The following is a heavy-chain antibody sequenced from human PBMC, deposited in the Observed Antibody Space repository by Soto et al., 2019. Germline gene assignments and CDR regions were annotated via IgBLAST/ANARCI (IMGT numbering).Heavy chain of an antibody. CDR1: GYTFTGYY. J-gene: IGHJ6*02. CDR3: ASGRGDKSYDFWSGYYPPRIHYYYGMDV. CDR2: INPNSGGA. V-gene: IGHV1-2*02. Sequence: GASVKVSCKASGYTFTGYYMHWVRQAPGQGLEWMGWINPNSGGANYAQKFQGRVTMTRDTSISTAYMELSRLRSDDTAVYYCASGRGDKSYDFWSGYYPPRIHYYYGMDVWGQGTTVTVSS. D-gene: IGHD3-3*01.